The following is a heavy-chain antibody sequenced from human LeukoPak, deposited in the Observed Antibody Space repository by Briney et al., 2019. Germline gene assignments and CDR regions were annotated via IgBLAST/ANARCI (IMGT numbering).Heavy chain of an antibody. CDR3: ARATPPPYYDSSGHDAFDI. D-gene: IGHD3-22*01. Sequence: TSETLSLTCTVSGYSISSGYYWGWIRPPPGKGLEWIGIIYHSGSTYYNPSLKSRVTISVDTSKNQFSLKLSSVTAADTAVYYCARATPPPYYDSSGHDAFDIWGQGTMVTVSS. CDR2: IYHSGST. V-gene: IGHV4-38-2*02. J-gene: IGHJ3*02. CDR1: GYSISSGYY.